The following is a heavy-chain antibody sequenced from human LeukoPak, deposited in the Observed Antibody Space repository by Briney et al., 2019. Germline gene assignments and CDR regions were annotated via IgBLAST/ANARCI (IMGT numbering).Heavy chain of an antibody. J-gene: IGHJ6*02. V-gene: IGHV3-30*03. CDR2: ISYDGSNK. Sequence: GSLRLSCAASGFTFSSYGMHWVRQAPGKGLEWVAVISYDGSNKYYADSVKGRFTISRDNSKNTLYLQMNSLRAEDTAVYYCAREGPNLWFGELLAGYGMDVWGQGTTVTVSS. D-gene: IGHD3-10*01. CDR3: AREGPNLWFGELLAGYGMDV. CDR1: GFTFSSYG.